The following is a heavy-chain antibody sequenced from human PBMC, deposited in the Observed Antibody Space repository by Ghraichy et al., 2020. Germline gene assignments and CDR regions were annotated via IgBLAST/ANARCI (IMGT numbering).Heavy chain of an antibody. J-gene: IGHJ4*02. D-gene: IGHD6-19*01. Sequence: GGSLRLTCAASGFTFSSYAMSWVRQAPGKGLEWVSAIGSSSGNTYYTDSVKGRFTISRDNTKNTLHLQMSSLRAEDTALYYCAKDRGPSGSFDYWGRGTLVTVSS. CDR3: AKDRGPSGSFDY. CDR2: IGSSSGNT. CDR1: GFTFSSYA. V-gene: IGHV3-23*01.